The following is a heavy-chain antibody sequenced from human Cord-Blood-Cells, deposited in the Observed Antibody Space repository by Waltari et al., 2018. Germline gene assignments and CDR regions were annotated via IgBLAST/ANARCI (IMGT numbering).Heavy chain of an antibody. J-gene: IGHJ4*02. CDR3: ARVLSCSSTSCYYFDY. D-gene: IGHD2-2*01. CDR1: GYTFTSYA. CDR2: INTNTGNP. V-gene: IGHV7-4-1*02. Sequence: QVQLVQSGSELKKPGASVKVSCKASGYTFTSYAMNWVRQAPGQGVEWMGWINTNTGNPTYAQGFTGRFVFSLDTSAITAYLQISSLKAEDTAVYYCARVLSCSSTSCYYFDYWGQGTLVTVSS.